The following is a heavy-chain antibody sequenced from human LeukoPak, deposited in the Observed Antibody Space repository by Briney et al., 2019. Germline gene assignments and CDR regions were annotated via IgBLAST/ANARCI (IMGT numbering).Heavy chain of an antibody. Sequence: PGGSLRLSCAASGFTFDDYGMNWVRQAPGKGLEWVSGINWNGGSTGYADSVKGRFTISRDNAKNSLYLQMNSLRAEDTALYYCARAGNSIYYYFYMDVWGKGTTVTVSS. V-gene: IGHV3-20*04. CDR2: INWNGGST. CDR3: ARAGNSIYYYFYMDV. CDR1: GFTFDDYG. D-gene: IGHD4-23*01. J-gene: IGHJ6*03.